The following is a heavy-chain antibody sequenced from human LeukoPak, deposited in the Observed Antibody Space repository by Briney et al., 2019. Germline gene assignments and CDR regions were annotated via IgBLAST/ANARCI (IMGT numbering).Heavy chain of an antibody. CDR3: ARDRSSSSLYYYYYYGMDV. D-gene: IGHD6-13*01. CDR1: GFTFSSYA. Sequence: GGSLRLSCAASGFTFSSYAMRWVRQAPGKGLEWVAVISYDGSNKYYADSVKGRFTISRDNSKNTLYLQMNSLRAEDTAVYYCARDRSSSSLYYYYYYGMDVWGQGTTVTVSS. J-gene: IGHJ6*02. CDR2: ISYDGSNK. V-gene: IGHV3-30*04.